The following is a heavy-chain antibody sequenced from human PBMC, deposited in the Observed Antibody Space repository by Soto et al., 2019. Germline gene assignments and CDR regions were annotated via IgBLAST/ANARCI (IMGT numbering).Heavy chain of an antibody. CDR2: IYPGDSDT. Sequence: GESLKISCKGSGYSFTSYWIGWVRQMPGKGLEWMGIIYPGDSDTRYSPSFQGQVTISADKSISTAYLQWSSLKASDTAMYYCARLSDPEYSSSFIDYWGQGTLVTVSS. CDR1: GYSFTSYW. J-gene: IGHJ4*02. D-gene: IGHD6-6*01. V-gene: IGHV5-51*01. CDR3: ARLSDPEYSSSFIDY.